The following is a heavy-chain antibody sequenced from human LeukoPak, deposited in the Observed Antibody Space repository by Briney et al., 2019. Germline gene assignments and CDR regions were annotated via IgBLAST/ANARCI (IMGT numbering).Heavy chain of an antibody. CDR1: GFSFSDYY. V-gene: IGHV3-23*01. J-gene: IGHJ4*02. CDR2: ISGSGGST. CDR3: AKGTVLLWSGELLSADY. Sequence: PGGSLRLSCSASGFSFSDYYMSWVRQAPGKGLEWVSAISGSGGSTYYADSVKGRFTISRDNSKNTLYLQMNSLRAEDTAVYYCAKGTVLLWSGELLSADYWGQGTLVTVSS. D-gene: IGHD3-10*01.